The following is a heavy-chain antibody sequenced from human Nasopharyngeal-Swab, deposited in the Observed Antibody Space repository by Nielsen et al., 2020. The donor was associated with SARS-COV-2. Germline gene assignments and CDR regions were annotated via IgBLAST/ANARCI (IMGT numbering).Heavy chain of an antibody. Sequence: SETLSLPCAVYGGSFIGYYWSWIRQPPGKGLEWIGEINHSGSTNYNPSLKSRVTISVDTSKNQFSLKLSSVTAADTAVYYCARGTIVRNWFDPWGQGTLVTVSS. J-gene: IGHJ5*02. CDR2: INHSGST. CDR3: ARGTIVRNWFDP. V-gene: IGHV4-34*01. CDR1: GGSFIGYY. D-gene: IGHD2/OR15-2a*01.